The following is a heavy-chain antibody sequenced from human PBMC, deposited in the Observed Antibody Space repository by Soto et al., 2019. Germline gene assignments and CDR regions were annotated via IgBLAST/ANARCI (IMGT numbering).Heavy chain of an antibody. V-gene: IGHV3-30-3*01. CDR3: ARDSVRGGWTQRYNWFDP. J-gene: IGHJ5*02. Sequence: GGSLRLSCAASGFTFSSYAMHWVRQAPGKGLEWVAVISYDGSNKYYADSVKGRFTVSRDNSKNTLYLQMNSLRAEDTAVYYCARDSVRGGWTQRYNWFDPWGQGTLATVSS. CDR2: ISYDGSNK. CDR1: GFTFSSYA. D-gene: IGHD6-19*01.